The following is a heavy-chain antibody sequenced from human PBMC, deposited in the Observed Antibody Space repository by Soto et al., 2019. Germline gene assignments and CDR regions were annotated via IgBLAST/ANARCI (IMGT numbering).Heavy chain of an antibody. J-gene: IGHJ4*02. D-gene: IGHD2-2*01. CDR3: ARPSYCSSTSCYSWYDY. V-gene: IGHV3-30*03. CDR2: ISYDGSNK. CDR1: GFTFSSYG. Sequence: SGGSLRLSCAASGFTFSSYGMHWVRQAPGKGLEWVAVISYDGSNKYYADSVKGRFTISRDNSKNTLYLQMNSLRAEDTAVYYCARPSYCSSTSCYSWYDYWGQGTLVTVSS.